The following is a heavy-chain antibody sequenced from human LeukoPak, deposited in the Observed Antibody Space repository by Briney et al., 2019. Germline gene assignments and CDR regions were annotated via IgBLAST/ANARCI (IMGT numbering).Heavy chain of an antibody. CDR3: ASRTVSGWSDYFDF. V-gene: IGHV4-59*01. J-gene: IGHJ4*02. CDR2: IYYSGST. CDR1: GVSISRYY. D-gene: IGHD6-19*01. Sequence: SETLSLTCTVSGVSISRYYWSWIRQPPGKGLEWIGYIYYSGSTNYNPSLKSRVTISVDTSKNQFSLKLSSVTAADTAVYFCASRTVSGWSDYFDFWGQGTLVTVSS.